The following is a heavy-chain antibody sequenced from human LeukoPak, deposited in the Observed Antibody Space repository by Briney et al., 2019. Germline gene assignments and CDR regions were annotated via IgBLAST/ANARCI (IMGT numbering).Heavy chain of an antibody. CDR2: MNPNSGNT. V-gene: IGHV1-8*01. J-gene: IGHJ4*02. Sequence: VASVKVSCKASGYTFTSYDINWVRQATGQGLEWMGWMNPNSGNTGYTQKFQGRVTMTRDTSISTAYMELSSLTSDDTAVYYCARDRVGVGSSGWENWGQGTLVTVSS. CDR1: GYTFTSYD. D-gene: IGHD6-19*01. CDR3: ARDRVGVGSSGWEN.